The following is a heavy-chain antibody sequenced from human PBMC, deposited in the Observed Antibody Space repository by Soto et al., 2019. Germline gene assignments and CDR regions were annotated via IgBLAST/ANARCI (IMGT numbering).Heavy chain of an antibody. Sequence: ASVKVSCKPSGDTFIGYYMHWVRQAPGQGLEWMGWINPNSGDTKYAQKFQGWVTMTRDTSVSTAYVELSRLKSDDTAVYYCAREGGYCSGGSCFDYWGQGTLVTVSS. CDR1: GDTFIGYY. V-gene: IGHV1-2*04. CDR2: INPNSGDT. CDR3: AREGGYCSGGSCFDY. D-gene: IGHD2-15*01. J-gene: IGHJ4*02.